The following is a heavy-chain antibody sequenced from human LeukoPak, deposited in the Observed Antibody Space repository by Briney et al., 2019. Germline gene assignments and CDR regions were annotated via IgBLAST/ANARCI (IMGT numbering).Heavy chain of an antibody. V-gene: IGHV4-38-2*02. CDR1: GYSITSGYY. D-gene: IGHD1-26*01. J-gene: IGHJ4*02. CDR3: ARKEWELVLFDY. CDR2: IYHSGST. Sequence: SETLSLTCTVSGYSITSGYYWGWIRQPPGKGLEWIGSIYHSGSTNYNPSLKSRVTISVDTSKNQSSLKLSSVTAADTVVYYCARKEWELVLFDYWGQGTLVTVSS.